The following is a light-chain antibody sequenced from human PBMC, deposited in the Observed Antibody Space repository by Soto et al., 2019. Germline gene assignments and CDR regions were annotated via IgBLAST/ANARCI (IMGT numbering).Light chain of an antibody. V-gene: IGKV3-15*01. CDR1: QSVRSN. J-gene: IGKJ1*01. Sequence: EIVMTQSPVTLSVSPGERATLSCRASQSVRSNLAWYQQKPGQAPSLLIYGAFTRATGIPTRSSGTGSGTEFTLTISSLQSEDFALYYCQQYNDWTLTFGQGTKVDI. CDR2: GAF. CDR3: QQYNDWTLT.